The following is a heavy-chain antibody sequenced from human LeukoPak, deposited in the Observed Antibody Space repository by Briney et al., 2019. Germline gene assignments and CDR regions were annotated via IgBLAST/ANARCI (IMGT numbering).Heavy chain of an antibody. Sequence: ASVKVSCKASGYTFTGYYMHWVRQAPGQGLEWMVWINPNSGGTNYAQKFQGRVTMTRDTSISTAYMELSRLRSDDTAVYYCATPPEDYGDYYYYGMDVWGQGTTVTVSS. J-gene: IGHJ6*02. D-gene: IGHD4-17*01. CDR3: ATPPEDYGDYYYYGMDV. CDR2: INPNSGGT. CDR1: GYTFTGYY. V-gene: IGHV1-2*02.